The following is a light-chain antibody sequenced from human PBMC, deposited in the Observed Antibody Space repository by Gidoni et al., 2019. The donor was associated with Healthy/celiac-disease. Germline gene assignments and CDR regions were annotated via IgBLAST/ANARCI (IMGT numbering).Light chain of an antibody. CDR1: QSVSSSY. J-gene: IGKJ1*01. CDR3: QQYGSSPQT. Sequence: EIVLKQSPGTLSLSPGERATLSCRASQSVSSSYLAWYQQKPGQAPRLLIYGASSRAPGIPDRFSGSGSGTDFTLTISRLEPEDFAVYYCQQYGSSPQTFGQGTKVEIK. V-gene: IGKV3-20*01. CDR2: GAS.